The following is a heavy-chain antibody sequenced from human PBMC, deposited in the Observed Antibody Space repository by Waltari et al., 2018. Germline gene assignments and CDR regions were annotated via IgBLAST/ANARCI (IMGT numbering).Heavy chain of an antibody. Sequence: QVQLQESGPGLVKPSETLSLTCDVSGYSISSGYSWGWIRQPPGKVLEWIGSIYHSGSTYYNPSRKSRVTISVDTSKNQFSLKLSSVTAADTAVYYCASENCYYYGSGSYLFWGQGTLVTVSS. J-gene: IGHJ4*02. CDR2: IYHSGST. D-gene: IGHD3-10*01. CDR1: GYSISSGYS. V-gene: IGHV4-38-2*01. CDR3: ASENCYYYGSGSYLF.